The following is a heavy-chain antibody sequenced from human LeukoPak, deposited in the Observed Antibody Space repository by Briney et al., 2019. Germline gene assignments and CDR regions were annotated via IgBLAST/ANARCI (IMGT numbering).Heavy chain of an antibody. V-gene: IGHV3-11*03. CDR3: AKSDYDYVWGSYRYLYYFDY. CDR1: GFTFSDYY. D-gene: IGHD3-16*02. J-gene: IGHJ4*02. CDR2: ISSSSSYT. Sequence: GGSLRLSCAASGFTFSDYYMSWIRQAPGKGLEWVSYISSSSSYTNYADSVKGRFTISRDNSKNTLYLQMNSLRAEDTAVYYCAKSDYDYVWGSYRYLYYFDYWGQGTLVTVSS.